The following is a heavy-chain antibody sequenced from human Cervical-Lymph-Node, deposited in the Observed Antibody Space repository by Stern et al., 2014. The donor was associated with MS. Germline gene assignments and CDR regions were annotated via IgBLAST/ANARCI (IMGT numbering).Heavy chain of an antibody. CDR3: ATTRWDLFTWNWFDP. D-gene: IGHD1-26*01. Sequence: VQLVESGPGLVKPSQTLSLTCTVSGGSISSSGYYWSWIRQPADKGLEWIGRIHDSGSTYYNPSLKSRVTKSMAPAKNQFSLKLTSVTAADTAVYYCATTRWDLFTWNWFDPWGQGTLVTVSS. CDR1: GGSISSSGYY. CDR2: IHDSGST. V-gene: IGHV4-61*02. J-gene: IGHJ5*02.